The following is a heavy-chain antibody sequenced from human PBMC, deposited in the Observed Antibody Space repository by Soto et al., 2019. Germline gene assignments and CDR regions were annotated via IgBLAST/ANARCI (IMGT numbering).Heavy chain of an antibody. J-gene: IGHJ5*02. CDR2: INPSGGST. CDR1: GYTFTSYY. CDR3: ARDFRSGGGYQAAANWFDP. D-gene: IGHD5-12*01. Sequence: QVQLVQSGAEVKKPGASVKVSCKASGYTFTSYYMHWVRQAPGQGLEWMGIINPSGGSTSYAQKFQGRVTMTRDTSTSTVYMELSSLRSEDTAVYYCARDFRSGGGYQAAANWFDPWGQGTLVTVSS. V-gene: IGHV1-46*01.